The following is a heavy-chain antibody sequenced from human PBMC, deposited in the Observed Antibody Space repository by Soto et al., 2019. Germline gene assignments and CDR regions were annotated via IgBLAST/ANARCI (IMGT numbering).Heavy chain of an antibody. CDR1: GDSVSNNSVA. CDR3: ARTLRGRGVKYFDD. CDR2: TYYRSKWHY. J-gene: IGHJ4*02. V-gene: IGHV6-1*01. D-gene: IGHD3-10*01. Sequence: SQTLSLTCAISGDSVSNNSVAWNWVRQSPSRGLEWLGRTYYRSKWHYDYAPSVRSRITITPDASKNHFSLQLNSVSPEDAAVYYCARTLRGRGVKYFDDWGQGTLVTVS.